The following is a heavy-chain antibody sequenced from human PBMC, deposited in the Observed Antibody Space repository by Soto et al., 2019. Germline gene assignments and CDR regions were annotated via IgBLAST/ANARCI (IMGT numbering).Heavy chain of an antibody. J-gene: IGHJ4*02. CDR1: GFTFSSYG. CDR2: IWYDGSNK. D-gene: IGHD3-10*01. V-gene: IGHV3-33*01. CDR3: ARDERDSGSLDY. Sequence: QVQLVESGGGVVQPGRSLRLSCAASGFTFSSYGMDWVRQAPGKGLEWVAVIWYDGSNKYYADSVKGRFTISRDNSKNTLYLQMNSLRAEDTAVYYCARDERDSGSLDYWGQGTLVTVSS.